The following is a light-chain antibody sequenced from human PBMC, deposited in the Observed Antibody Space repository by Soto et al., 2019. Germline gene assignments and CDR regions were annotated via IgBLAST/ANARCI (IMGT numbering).Light chain of an antibody. CDR3: HQYGDSPGT. J-gene: IGKJ1*01. CDR1: QSVGNN. CDR2: GAS. V-gene: IGKV3-20*01. Sequence: IVLTLSPATLSLSPGERATLSCRAGQSVGNNLAWYQQKPGQAPGLLIYGASSRATGIPDRFSGYGSGTDFTLTINGLEPEDFAVYYCHQYGDSPGTFGQGTKVDI.